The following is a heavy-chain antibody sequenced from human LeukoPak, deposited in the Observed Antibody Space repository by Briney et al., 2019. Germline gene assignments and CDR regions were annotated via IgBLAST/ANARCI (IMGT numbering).Heavy chain of an antibody. J-gene: IGHJ6*02. D-gene: IGHD5-12*01. V-gene: IGHV1-3*01. Sequence: EASVKVSCKASGYTFTSYAMHWVRQAPGQRLEWMGWINAGNGNTKYSQKFQGRVTMTEDTSTDTAYMELSSLRSEDTAVYYCATTRPIRNVIYYYYGMDVWGQGTTVTVSS. CDR3: ATTRPIRNVIYYYYGMDV. CDR2: INAGNGNT. CDR1: GYTFTSYA.